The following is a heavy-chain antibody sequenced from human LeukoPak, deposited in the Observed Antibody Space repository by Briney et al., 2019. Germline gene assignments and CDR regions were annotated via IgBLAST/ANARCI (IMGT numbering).Heavy chain of an antibody. V-gene: IGHV3-30*02. CDR1: GFTFSSYG. Sequence: PGGSLRLSCAASGFTFSSYGMHWVRQAPGKGLEWMAFIKYDGSKKHYADSVKGRFTISRDYSKNTLYLQMNSLRTEETAVYYCAKGPAMVRGTFDPWGQGTLVTVSS. D-gene: IGHD3-10*01. J-gene: IGHJ5*02. CDR3: AKGPAMVRGTFDP. CDR2: IKYDGSKK.